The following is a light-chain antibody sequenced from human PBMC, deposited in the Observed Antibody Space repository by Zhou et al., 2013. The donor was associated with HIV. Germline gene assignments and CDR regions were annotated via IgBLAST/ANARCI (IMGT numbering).Light chain of an antibody. Sequence: DIQMTQSPSSLSASVGDRVTITCRASQSISRALNWYQQKPGQAPSLLLYATFSLQRGVPPRFRGSGSGADFTLTIDSLQSEDFATYYCQQTYSPPFTFGPGTKVDFK. CDR1: QSISRA. J-gene: IGKJ3*01. CDR2: ATF. CDR3: QQTYSPPFT. V-gene: IGKV1-39*01.